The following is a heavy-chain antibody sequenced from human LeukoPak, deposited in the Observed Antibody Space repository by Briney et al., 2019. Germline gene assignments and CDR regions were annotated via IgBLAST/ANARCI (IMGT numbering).Heavy chain of an antibody. CDR1: GFSLNTGGLG. CDR2: IYGDDDK. D-gene: IGHD3-10*01. Sequence: SGPTLVKPTQTLTLTCSFSGFSLNTGGLGVAWIRQPPLKALEWLALIYGDDDKEYSPSLKSRLTITKDTSKSQVVLTMTNMDPEDTATYYCVHREVGTVGFFFDYWGQGTLVTVSS. V-gene: IGHV2-5*02. J-gene: IGHJ4*02. CDR3: VHREVGTVGFFFDY.